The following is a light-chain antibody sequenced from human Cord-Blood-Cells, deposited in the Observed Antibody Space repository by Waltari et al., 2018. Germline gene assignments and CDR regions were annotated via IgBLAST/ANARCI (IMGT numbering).Light chain of an antibody. CDR3: AAWDDSLNGPV. Sequence: QSVLTQPPPASGTPAQRVSISCSGSSTNIGSNTVHWYHQLPGTAPKLLTYSNNRRPSGVPDRFSGSKSGTSASLAISGLQSEDEADYYCAAWDDSLNGPVFGGGTKLTVL. CDR1: STNIGSNT. CDR2: SNN. J-gene: IGLJ2*01. V-gene: IGLV1-44*01.